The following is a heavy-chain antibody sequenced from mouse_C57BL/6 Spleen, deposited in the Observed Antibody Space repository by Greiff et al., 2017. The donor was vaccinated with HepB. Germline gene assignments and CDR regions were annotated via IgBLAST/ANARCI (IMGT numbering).Heavy chain of an antibody. V-gene: IGHV14-3*01. Sequence: VQLKESVAELVRPGASVKLSCTASGFNIKNTYMHWVKQRPEQGLEWIGRIDPANGNTKYAPKFQGKATITADTSSNTAYLQLSSLTSEDTAIYYCARGYYGSGGAWFAYWGQGTLVTVSA. CDR2: IDPANGNT. CDR1: GFNIKNTY. D-gene: IGHD1-1*01. J-gene: IGHJ3*01. CDR3: ARGYYGSGGAWFAY.